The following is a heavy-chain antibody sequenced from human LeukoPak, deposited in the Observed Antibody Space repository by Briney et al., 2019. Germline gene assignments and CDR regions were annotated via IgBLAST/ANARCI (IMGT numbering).Heavy chain of an antibody. V-gene: IGHV3-30*18. J-gene: IGHJ4*02. CDR1: GFTFSSYG. D-gene: IGHD3-22*01. Sequence: GGSLRLSCAASGFTFSSYGMHWVRQAPGKGLAGVAVISYDGSNKYYADSVKGRFTISRDNSKNTLYLQMNSLRAEDTAVYYCAKEQYYYDSSGYYAVDYWGQGTLVTVSS. CDR3: AKEQYYYDSSGYYAVDY. CDR2: ISYDGSNK.